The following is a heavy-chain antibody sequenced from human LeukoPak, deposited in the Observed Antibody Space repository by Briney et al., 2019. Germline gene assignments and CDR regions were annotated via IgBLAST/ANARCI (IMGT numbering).Heavy chain of an antibody. V-gene: IGHV3-74*01. Sequence: GGSLRLSCVASGFTFSNYWMHWVRQAPGKGLVWVSRINSDGTNIRYADSVKGRFTISRDNAKNTLYLQMNSLRAEDTAVYYCARDAYADFDYWGQGTLVTVSS. CDR1: GFTFSNYW. CDR2: INSDGTNI. D-gene: IGHD2-2*01. CDR3: ARDAYADFDY. J-gene: IGHJ4*02.